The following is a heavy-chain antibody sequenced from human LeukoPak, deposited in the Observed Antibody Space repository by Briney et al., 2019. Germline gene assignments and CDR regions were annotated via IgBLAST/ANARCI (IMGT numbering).Heavy chain of an antibody. CDR3: ARAGVATITVDY. J-gene: IGHJ4*02. D-gene: IGHD5-12*01. CDR1: GGSISSYY. V-gene: IGHV4-59*01. Sequence: SETLSLTCTVSGGSISSYYWSWIRQPPGKGLEWIGYIYYSGSTNYNPSLTGRVTISVDTSKNQFSLKLSSVTAADTAVYYCARAGVATITVDYWGQGTLVTVSS. CDR2: IYYSGST.